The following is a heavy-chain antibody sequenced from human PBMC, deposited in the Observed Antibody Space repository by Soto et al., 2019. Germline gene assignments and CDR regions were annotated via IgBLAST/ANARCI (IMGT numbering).Heavy chain of an antibody. CDR3: VRSKGGYSYGTPFDY. CDR2: ISWNSGNI. J-gene: IGHJ4*02. Sequence: EVQLEESGGALVQPGRSLRLSCAASGFTFDDYAMHWVRQVLGKGLEWVSSISWNSGNIGYADSVKGRFTTSRDNAENSLYLQMNSLRPEDTALYYCVRSKGGYSYGTPFDYWGKGTLVTVSS. CDR1: GFTFDDYA. V-gene: IGHV3-9*01. D-gene: IGHD5-18*01.